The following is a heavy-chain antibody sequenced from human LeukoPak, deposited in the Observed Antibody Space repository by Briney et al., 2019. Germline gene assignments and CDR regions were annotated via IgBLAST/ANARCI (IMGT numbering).Heavy chain of an antibody. D-gene: IGHD1-20*01. CDR2: INHSGST. Sequence: SETLSLTCGVYGGSFGGYYWSWIRQSPEKGLEWIGEINHSGSTNYNPSLKSRVTISIDTSKNQFSLKMTSVTAADTALYYCAHITGSDAFDVWGQGTMVTVSS. CDR1: GGSFGGYY. V-gene: IGHV4-34*01. J-gene: IGHJ3*01. CDR3: AHITGSDAFDV.